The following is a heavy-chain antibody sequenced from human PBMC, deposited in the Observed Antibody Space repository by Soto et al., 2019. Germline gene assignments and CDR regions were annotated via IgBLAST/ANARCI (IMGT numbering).Heavy chain of an antibody. CDR1: GFTFSSYA. CDR2: ISNSGVNT. D-gene: IGHD3-22*01. Sequence: GGSLRLSCAASGFTFSSYAMHWVRQAPGKGLEYVSAISNSGVNTYYVNAVKGRFTVSRDNSKNTLYLQMGSLRAEDTAVYYCARSTYYYDSSGQNWFAPWGQGTLVTVSS. V-gene: IGHV3-64*01. CDR3: ARSTYYYDSSGQNWFAP. J-gene: IGHJ5*02.